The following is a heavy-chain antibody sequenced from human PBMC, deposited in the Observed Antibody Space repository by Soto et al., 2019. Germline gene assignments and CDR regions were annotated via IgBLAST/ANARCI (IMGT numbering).Heavy chain of an antibody. CDR1: GYTFTSYS. V-gene: IGHV1-18*01. CDR2: ISAYNGNT. CDR3: ARLTPNDYGDPTVGY. J-gene: IGHJ4*02. Sequence: QVQLVQSGAEVKKPGASVKVSCKASGYTFTSYSISWVRQAPGQGLEWMGWISAYNGNTNYAQKLQGRVTMTTDTFTSTAYMELRSLRSDDTAVYYCARLTPNDYGDPTVGYWGQGTLVTVSS. D-gene: IGHD4-17*01.